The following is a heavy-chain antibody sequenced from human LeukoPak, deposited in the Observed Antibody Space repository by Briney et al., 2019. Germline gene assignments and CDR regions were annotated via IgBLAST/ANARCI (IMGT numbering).Heavy chain of an antibody. CDR1: GGTFSSYA. V-gene: IGHV1-69*13. J-gene: IGHJ4*02. Sequence: SVKVSCKASGGTFSSYAISWVRQASGQGLEWMGGIIPIFGTANYAQKFQGRVTITADESTSTAYMELSSLRSEDTAVYYCARAGYSSSWTRDGYYFDYWGQGTLVTVSS. CDR3: ARAGYSSSWTRDGYYFDY. D-gene: IGHD6-13*01. CDR2: IIPIFGTA.